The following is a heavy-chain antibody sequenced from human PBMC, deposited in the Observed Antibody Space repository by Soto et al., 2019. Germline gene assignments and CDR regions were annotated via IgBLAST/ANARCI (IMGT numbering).Heavy chain of an antibody. CDR2: ISGSGGST. CDR3: QTTVTDEVAFDI. CDR1: GFTFSSYA. D-gene: IGHD4-17*01. J-gene: IGHJ3*02. V-gene: IGHV3-23*01. Sequence: EVQLLESGGGLVQPGGSLRLSCAASGFTFSSYAMSWVRQAPGKGLEWVSAISGSGGSTYYADSVKGRFTISRDNSKNTLYLQMNSLRAEDTAVYYCQTTVTDEVAFDIWGQGTMVTVSS.